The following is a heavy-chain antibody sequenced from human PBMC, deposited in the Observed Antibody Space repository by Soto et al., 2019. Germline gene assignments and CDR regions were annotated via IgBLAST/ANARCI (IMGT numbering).Heavy chain of an antibody. V-gene: IGHV1-69*13. J-gene: IGHJ4*02. D-gene: IGHD4-17*01. CDR3: ASYVATVTTLGY. Sequence: SVNGSCRASGGTFRSYAISLVRQAPGQGLXGMXXIXXIXGXXXYXXXFQGRVTITADESTSTAYMELSSLRSDDTAVYYCASYVATVTTLGYWGQGTLVTVSS. CDR2: IXXIXGXX. CDR1: GGTFRSYA.